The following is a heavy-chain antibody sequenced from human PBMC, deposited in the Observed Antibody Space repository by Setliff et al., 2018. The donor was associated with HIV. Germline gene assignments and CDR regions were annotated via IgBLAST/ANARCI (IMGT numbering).Heavy chain of an antibody. V-gene: IGHV4-59*04. J-gene: IGHJ5*02. CDR3: ARQSAATPDWIAP. CDR1: VGLVTSLY. CDR2: IYFNGSY. D-gene: IGHD2-15*01. Sequence: PSETLSLTCTVSVGLVTSLYWSWIRQPPGGGLEWIGYIYFNGSYYYNPSLKSRVTMSRDTSKNQLSLKLTSVTAADTAMYYCARQSAATPDWIAPWGQGTLVTVSS.